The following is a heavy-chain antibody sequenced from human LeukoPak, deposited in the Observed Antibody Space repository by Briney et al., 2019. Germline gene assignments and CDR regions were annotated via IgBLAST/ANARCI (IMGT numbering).Heavy chain of an antibody. D-gene: IGHD6-13*01. CDR1: GGSISSYY. V-gene: IGHV4-59*08. CDR3: ARRARAADDFDY. Sequence: PSETLSLTCTVSGGSISSYYWSWIRQPPGKGLEWIGYIYYSGSTNYNPSLKSRVTISVDTSKNQFSLKLSSVTAADTAVYYCARRARAADDFDYWGQGTLVTVSS. CDR2: IYYSGST. J-gene: IGHJ4*02.